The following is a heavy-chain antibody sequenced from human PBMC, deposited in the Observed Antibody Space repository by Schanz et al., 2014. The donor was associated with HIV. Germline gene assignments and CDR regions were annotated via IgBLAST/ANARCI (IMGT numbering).Heavy chain of an antibody. V-gene: IGHV3-30*18. J-gene: IGHJ4*02. CDR3: AKGWRGYSISSLVDY. Sequence: QVQLVESGGGVVQPGRSLRLSCAASGFTFSSYGMHWVRQAPGKGLEWVAVTSYDGTKKHYADSVKGRFTISRDNSKYSLSLLIKSLRAEDAAVYYCAKGWRGYSISSLVDYWGQGSLVTVSS. CDR2: TSYDGTKK. D-gene: IGHD6-6*01. CDR1: GFTFSSYG.